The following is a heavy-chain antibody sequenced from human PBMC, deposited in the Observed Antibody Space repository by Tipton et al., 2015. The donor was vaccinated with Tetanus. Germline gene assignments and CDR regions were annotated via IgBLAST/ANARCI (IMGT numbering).Heavy chain of an antibody. V-gene: IGHV4-39*01. Sequence: TLSLTCTLSGGSISSSDYYWSWVRQPPGEGLEWIGGIYYSGIPYYNPSLKSRVTISVDTSKDQFSLKLSSVTAADTAMYYCVRLVEMTTCFDFWGQGTLVTVSS. D-gene: IGHD5-24*01. CDR3: VRLVEMTTCFDF. CDR1: GGSISSSDYY. CDR2: IYYSGIP. J-gene: IGHJ4*02.